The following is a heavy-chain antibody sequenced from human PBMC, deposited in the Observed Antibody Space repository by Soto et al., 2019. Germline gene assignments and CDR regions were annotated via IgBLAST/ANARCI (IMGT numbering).Heavy chain of an antibody. Sequence: SETLSLTCTVSGGSISSGGYYWSWIRQHPGKGLEWIGYIYYSGSTYYNPSLKSRVTISVDTSKNQFSLNLSSVTAADTAVYYCSRREAYGSGSYSRFHPWGQGTLVTVSS. J-gene: IGHJ5*02. CDR1: GGSISSGGYY. D-gene: IGHD3-10*01. CDR3: SRREAYGSGSYSRFHP. CDR2: IYYSGST. V-gene: IGHV4-31*03.